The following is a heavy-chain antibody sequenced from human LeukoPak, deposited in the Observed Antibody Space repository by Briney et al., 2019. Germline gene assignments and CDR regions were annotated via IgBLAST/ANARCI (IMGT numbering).Heavy chain of an antibody. Sequence: GGSLRLSCAASAFTFNSFAMHWVRLAPGKGLEWVAAMSYDGENEFYADSVRGLVTISRDNSENTMHMQLYRLTAEDTAVFYCARARCSSTDCPPDYWGQGNLVTVSS. CDR1: AFTFNSFA. J-gene: IGHJ4*02. D-gene: IGHD2-2*01. CDR3: ARARCSSTDCPPDY. V-gene: IGHV3-30*08. CDR2: MSYDGENE.